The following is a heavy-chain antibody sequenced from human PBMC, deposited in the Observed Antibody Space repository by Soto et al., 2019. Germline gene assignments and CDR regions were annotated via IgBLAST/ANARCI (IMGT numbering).Heavy chain of an antibody. Sequence: GGSLRLSWTTSGLIFTTYAMSWVRQAPGTGLEWGSAISSSGESTFYAESVRGRFTISRDNSFTTLYLQMRRLRPEDTAVYYCAPPRGYVVFDALDIWGEGTTGT. CDR1: GLIFTTYA. CDR2: ISSSGEST. J-gene: IGHJ3*02. D-gene: IGHD3-16*01. CDR3: APPRGYVVFDALDI. V-gene: IGHV3-23*01.